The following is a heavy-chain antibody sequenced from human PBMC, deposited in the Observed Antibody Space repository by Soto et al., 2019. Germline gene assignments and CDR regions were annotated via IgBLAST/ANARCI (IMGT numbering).Heavy chain of an antibody. D-gene: IGHD3-10*01. V-gene: IGHV3-48*02. J-gene: IGHJ6*02. CDR1: GFTFSSYS. CDR2: ISSSSSTI. CDR3: ARVPGPGSYYNLPYIYYYYGMDV. Sequence: GGSLRLSCAASGFTFSSYSMNWVRQAPGKGLEWVSYISSSSSTIYYADSVKGRFTISRDNAKNSLYLQMNSLRDEDTAVYYCARVPGPGSYYNLPYIYYYYGMDVWGQGTTVTVSS.